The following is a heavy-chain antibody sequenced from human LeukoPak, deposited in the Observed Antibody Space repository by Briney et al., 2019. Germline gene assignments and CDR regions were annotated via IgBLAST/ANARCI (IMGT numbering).Heavy chain of an antibody. D-gene: IGHD6-19*01. CDR1: GRSISSSRDY. Sequence: SETLSLTCTVSGRSISSSRDYWGWIRKPPGKGLDWNGRNYYSGITYYHPARTSRVTISVDTSKNQFSLKLSSVTAADTAVYYCASPVAGTDGDFFDYWGQGTLVTVSS. CDR3: ASPVAGTDGDFFDY. CDR2: NYYSGIT. V-gene: IGHV4-39*01. J-gene: IGHJ4*02.